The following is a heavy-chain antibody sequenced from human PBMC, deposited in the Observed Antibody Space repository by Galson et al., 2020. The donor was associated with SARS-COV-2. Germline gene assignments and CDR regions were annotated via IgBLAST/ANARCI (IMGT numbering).Heavy chain of an antibody. Sequence: GGSLRLSCAASGFTFSGSAMHWVRQASGKGLEWVGRIRSKANSYATAYAASVKGRFTISRDDSKNTAYLQMNSLKTEDTAVYYCTSNYDILTGYYTKYYYYGMDVWGQGTTVTVSS. V-gene: IGHV3-73*01. J-gene: IGHJ6*02. D-gene: IGHD3-9*01. CDR2: IRSKANSYAT. CDR1: GFTFSGSA. CDR3: TSNYDILTGYYTKYYYYGMDV.